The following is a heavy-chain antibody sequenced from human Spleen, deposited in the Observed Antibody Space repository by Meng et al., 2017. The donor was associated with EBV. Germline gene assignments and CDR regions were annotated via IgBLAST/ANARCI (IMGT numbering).Heavy chain of an antibody. CDR3: ASESGRGFTPDY. Sequence: ENPESSVKVSCRNSRVYFRRDAVKRQRQAPERGLERKGGFIPIPDAPHYAQKYQCRDTITEDESTSTHSVDVGGMRSDDTALDYCASESGRGFTPDYWGQGTLVTVSS. CDR2: FIPIPDAP. D-gene: IGHD3-10*01. CDR1: RVYFRRDA. J-gene: IGHJ4*02. V-gene: IGHV1-69*01.